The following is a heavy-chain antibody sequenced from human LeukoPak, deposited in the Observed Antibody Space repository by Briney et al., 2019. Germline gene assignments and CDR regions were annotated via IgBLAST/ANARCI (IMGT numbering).Heavy chain of an antibody. CDR2: INPSGGST. D-gene: IGHD6-13*01. CDR1: GYTFTSYY. J-gene: IGHJ4*02. V-gene: IGHV1-46*03. Sequence: ASVKVSCKASGYTFTSYYMHWVRQAPGQGLKWMGIINPSGGSTSYAQKFQGRVTMTRDTSTSTVYMELSSLRSEDTAVYYCARIDPAAYFDYWGQGTLVTVSS. CDR3: ARIDPAAYFDY.